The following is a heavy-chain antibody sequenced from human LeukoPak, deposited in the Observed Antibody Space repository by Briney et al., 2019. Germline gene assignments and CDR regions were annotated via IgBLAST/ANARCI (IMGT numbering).Heavy chain of an antibody. V-gene: IGHV4-59*01. J-gene: IGHJ4*02. CDR2: IHDTGST. CDR1: GGSINRYY. D-gene: IGHD3-22*01. Sequence: KPSKTLSLTCTVSGGSINRYYWIWIRQPPGKGLEWIGYIHDTGSTKNNPSHRSRVTISVDPSKNQVSLKMRFVTAADTAVYYCGRSGYYDSSIDYWGQGTLVTVSS. CDR3: GRSGYYDSSIDY.